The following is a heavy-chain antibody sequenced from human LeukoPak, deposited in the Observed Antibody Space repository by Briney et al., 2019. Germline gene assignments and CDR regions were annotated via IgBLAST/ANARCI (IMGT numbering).Heavy chain of an antibody. Sequence: GASVKVSCKASGGTFSSYAISWVRQAPGQGLEWMGGIIPIFGTANYAQKFQGRVTITADESTSTAYMELSSLRSEDTAVYYCARDENYYDSSGYYYLDWGQGTRVTVSS. CDR2: IIPIFGTA. CDR1: GGTFSSYA. V-gene: IGHV1-69*13. D-gene: IGHD3-22*01. J-gene: IGHJ4*02. CDR3: ARDENYYDSSGYYYLD.